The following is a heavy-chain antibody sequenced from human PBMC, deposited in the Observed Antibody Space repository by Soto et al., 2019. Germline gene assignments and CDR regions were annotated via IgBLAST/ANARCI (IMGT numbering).Heavy chain of an antibody. V-gene: IGHV3-23*01. CDR1: GFNVGAFA. J-gene: IGHJ4*02. CDR2: ISVSDAFI. CDR3: TRETVAGITGLDY. Sequence: EVQLLESGGDLVQPGGSLRLSFEASGFNVGAFAVNWVRQAPGKGLEWVSGISVSDAFIYYADSVRGRFSISRDASENILYLQMNSLRVDDTALYYCTRETVAGITGLDYWGPGTLVTVSS. D-gene: IGHD1-20*01.